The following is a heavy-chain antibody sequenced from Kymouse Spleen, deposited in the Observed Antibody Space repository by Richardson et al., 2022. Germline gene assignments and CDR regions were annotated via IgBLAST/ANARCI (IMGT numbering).Heavy chain of an antibody. D-gene: IGHD7-27*02. V-gene: IGHV3-13*01. CDR2: IGTAGDT. J-gene: IGHJ3*02. Sequence: EVQLVESGGGLVQPGGSLRLSCAASGFTFSSYDMHWVRQATGKGLEWVSAIGTAGDTYYPGSVKGRFTISRENAKNSLYLQMNSLRAGDTAVYYCAREGGPGDLDAFDIWGQGTMVTVSS. CDR3: AREGGPGDLDAFDI. CDR1: GFTFSSYD.